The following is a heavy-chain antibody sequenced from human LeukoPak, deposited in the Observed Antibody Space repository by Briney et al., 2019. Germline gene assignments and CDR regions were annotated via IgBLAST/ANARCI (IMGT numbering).Heavy chain of an antibody. D-gene: IGHD2-21*02. CDR3: ASRDANTAAAFDI. V-gene: IGHV4-59*12. CDR2: IYYSGST. CDR1: GGSISSYY. Sequence: SETLSLTCTVSGGSISSYYWSWIRQPPGKGLEWIGYIYYSGSTYYNPSLKSRVTMSVDTSKKQFSLKLSSVTAADTAVYYCASRDANTAAAFDIWGQGTMLTVSS. J-gene: IGHJ3*02.